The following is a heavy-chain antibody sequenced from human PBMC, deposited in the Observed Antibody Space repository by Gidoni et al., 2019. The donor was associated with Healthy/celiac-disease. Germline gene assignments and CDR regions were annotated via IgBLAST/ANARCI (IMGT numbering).Heavy chain of an antibody. J-gene: IGHJ6*03. Sequence: EVQLLESGGGLVQPGGSLRLSCAASGFTFSSYAMSWVRQAPGKGLEWVSAISGSGGSTYYADSVKGRFTISRDNSKNTLYLQMNSLRAEDTAVYYCAKDGGVQGVIYYYYYYMDVWGKGTTVTVSS. V-gene: IGHV3-23*01. CDR1: GFTFSSYA. CDR2: ISGSGGST. CDR3: AKDGGVQGVIYYYYYYMDV. D-gene: IGHD3-10*01.